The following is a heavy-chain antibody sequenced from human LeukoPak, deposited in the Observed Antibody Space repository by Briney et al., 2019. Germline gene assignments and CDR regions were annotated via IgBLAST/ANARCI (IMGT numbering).Heavy chain of an antibody. CDR3: TREGLPYYYGSGSYHFDY. CDR2: IRSKAYGGTT. Sequence: SGGSLRLSCAASGFTFSSYWMHWVRQAPGKGLEWVGFIRSKAYGGTTEYAASVKGRFTISRDDSKSIAYLQMNSLKTEDTAVYYCTREGLPYYYGSGSYHFDYWGQGTLVTVSS. J-gene: IGHJ4*02. CDR1: GFTFSSYW. D-gene: IGHD3-10*01. V-gene: IGHV3-49*04.